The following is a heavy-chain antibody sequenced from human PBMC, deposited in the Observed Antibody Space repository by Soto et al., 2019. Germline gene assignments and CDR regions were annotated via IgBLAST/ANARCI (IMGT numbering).Heavy chain of an antibody. CDR2: TYYRSKWYN. V-gene: IGHV6-1*01. J-gene: IGHJ6*03. Sequence: KQSPTLSLTCAISGDSVSSNSAAWNWIRQSPSRGLEWLGRTYYRSKWYNDYAVSVKSRMTINPDTSKNQFSLQLNSVTPEDTAVYYCAREIMTQWLDYYYMDVWGKGTTVTVSS. CDR1: GDSVSSNSAA. CDR3: AREIMTQWLDYYYMDV. D-gene: IGHD6-19*01.